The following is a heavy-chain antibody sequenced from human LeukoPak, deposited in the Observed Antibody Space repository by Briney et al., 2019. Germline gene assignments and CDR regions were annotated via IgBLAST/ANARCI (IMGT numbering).Heavy chain of an antibody. Sequence: SETLSLTCTVSGDSISSTSYYWSWIRQPPGKGLEWIGYIYYSGSTNYNPSLKSRVTISVDTSKNQFSLKLSSVTAADTAVYYCARDPMVNGNDAFDIWGQGTMVTVSS. CDR2: IYYSGST. J-gene: IGHJ3*02. V-gene: IGHV4-61*01. CDR1: GDSISSTSYY. D-gene: IGHD5-18*01. CDR3: ARDPMVNGNDAFDI.